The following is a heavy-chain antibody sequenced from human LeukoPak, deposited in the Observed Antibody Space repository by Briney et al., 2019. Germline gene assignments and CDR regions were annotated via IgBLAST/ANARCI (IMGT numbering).Heavy chain of an antibody. D-gene: IGHD3-22*01. CDR2: ISYDGSNK. V-gene: IGHV3-30*03. CDR3: ATAYYDGSVYYPDSFDI. Sequence: GGSLRLSCAASGFTFSNYGMHWVRQAPGKGLEWVAVISYDGSNKYYADSVKGRFTISRDNSKNTLYLQMNSLRAEDTAVYYCATAYYDGSVYYPDSFDIWGQGTMVTVSS. CDR1: GFTFSNYG. J-gene: IGHJ3*02.